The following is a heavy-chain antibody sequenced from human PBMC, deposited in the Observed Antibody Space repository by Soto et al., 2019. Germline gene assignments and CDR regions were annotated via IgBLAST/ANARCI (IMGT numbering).Heavy chain of an antibody. CDR2: VHYDQTS. CDR1: GGSVGGSGYY. J-gene: IGHJ4*02. D-gene: IGHD4-17*01. Sequence: QLQLQESGPGLLKPAETLFLSCTVSGGSVGGSGYYWGWIRQSPGKGLEWIGNVHYDQTSYYTPSLESRLTISIDTLNNKFSLKLTSVIAADTAVYYCARHRGRYVEADNWGQGTLVSVSS. CDR3: ARHRGRYVEADN. V-gene: IGHV4-39*01.